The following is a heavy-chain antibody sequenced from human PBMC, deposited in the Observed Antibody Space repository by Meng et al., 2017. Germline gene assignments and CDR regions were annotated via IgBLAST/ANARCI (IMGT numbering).Heavy chain of an antibody. D-gene: IGHD3-10*01. CDR3: ARGGYYGSGQIYDY. V-gene: IGHV1-69*06. Sequence: SVKVSCKASGATFSSYAISWVRQAPGQGLEWMGGIIPIFGTANYAQKFQGRVTITADKSTSTAYMELSSPRSEDTAVYYCARGGYYGSGQIYDYWGQGTLVTVSS. CDR2: IIPIFGTA. J-gene: IGHJ4*02. CDR1: GATFSSYA.